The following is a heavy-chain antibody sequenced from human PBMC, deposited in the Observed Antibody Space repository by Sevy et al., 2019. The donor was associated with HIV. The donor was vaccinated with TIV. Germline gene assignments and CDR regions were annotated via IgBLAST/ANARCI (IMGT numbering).Heavy chain of an antibody. CDR2: ISGSGGST. J-gene: IGHJ4*02. CDR1: GFTFSSYA. CDR3: ARVGMIEYSSSYFDY. Sequence: GGSLRLSCAASGFTFSSYAMIWVRQAPGKGLEWVSAISGSGGSTYYADSVKGRFTISRDNSKNTLYLQMNSLRAEDTAVYYCARVGMIEYSSSYFDYWGQGTLVTVSS. V-gene: IGHV3-23*01. D-gene: IGHD6-6*01.